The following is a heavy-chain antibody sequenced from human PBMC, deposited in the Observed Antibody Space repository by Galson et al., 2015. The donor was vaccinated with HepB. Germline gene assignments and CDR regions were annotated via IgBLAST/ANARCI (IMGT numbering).Heavy chain of an antibody. D-gene: IGHD3-10*01. CDR1: GFTFSTYW. CDR2: INQDGREQ. V-gene: IGHV3-7*01. J-gene: IGHJ5*02. CDR3: AKIPIPTGSGWFDP. Sequence: SLRLPCAASGFTFSTYWMNWVRQTPGKGLEWVANINQDGREQNYVDSVKGRFTISRDNAKNSLYLQMNNLRAEDTAVYYCAKIPIPTGSGWFDPWGQGTLVIVSS.